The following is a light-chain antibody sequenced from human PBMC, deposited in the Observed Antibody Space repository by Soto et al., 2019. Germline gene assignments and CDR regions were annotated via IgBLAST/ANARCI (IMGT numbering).Light chain of an antibody. CDR1: QSISSW. Sequence: DIQMTQSPSTLSASVGDRVTITCRASQSISSWLAWDQQKPGKAPKLLIYDAFSLESGVPSRFSSSGSGTEFTLTISSLQPDDFATYYCQQYNSYSLTFGGGTKVEIK. CDR2: DAF. CDR3: QQYNSYSLT. V-gene: IGKV1-5*01. J-gene: IGKJ4*01.